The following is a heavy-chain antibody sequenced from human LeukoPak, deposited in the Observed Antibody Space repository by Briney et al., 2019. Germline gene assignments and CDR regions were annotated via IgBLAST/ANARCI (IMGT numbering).Heavy chain of an antibody. CDR3: AKAIAAPVWYFDL. CDR1: GFTFSSYA. Sequence: GGSLRLSCAVSGFTFSSYAMSWVRQAPGKGLEWVSTISGRGDSTYYADSVKGRFTISRDNSRNTLYLQMNTLRAEDTAVYYCAKAIAAPVWYFDLWGRGTLVTVSS. V-gene: IGHV3-23*01. J-gene: IGHJ2*01. D-gene: IGHD6-13*01. CDR2: ISGRGDST.